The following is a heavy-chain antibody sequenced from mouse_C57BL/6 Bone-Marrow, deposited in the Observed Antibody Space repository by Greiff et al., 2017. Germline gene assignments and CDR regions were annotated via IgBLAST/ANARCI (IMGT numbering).Heavy chain of an antibody. Sequence: QVQLQQSGAELARPGASVKLSCKASGYTFTSYGISWVKQRTGQGLEWIGEIYPRSGNTSYNEKFKGKATLTADKSSSTAYMELRSLTSEDSAVYFCARWNYYGSSYGYWGQGTTLTVSS. CDR1: GYTFTSYG. V-gene: IGHV1-81*01. J-gene: IGHJ2*01. D-gene: IGHD1-1*01. CDR2: IYPRSGNT. CDR3: ARWNYYGSSYGY.